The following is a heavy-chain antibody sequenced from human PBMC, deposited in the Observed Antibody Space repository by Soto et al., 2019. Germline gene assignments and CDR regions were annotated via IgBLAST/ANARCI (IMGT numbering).Heavy chain of an antibody. Sequence: SVKVSCKASGGTFSSYAISWVRQAPGQGLEWMGGIIPIFGTANYAQKLQGRVTMTEDTSTDTAYMELSSLRSEDTAVYYCATVVQQQLVFNFDYWGQGTLVTVSS. D-gene: IGHD6-13*01. J-gene: IGHJ4*02. CDR2: IIPIFGTA. CDR1: GGTFSSYA. V-gene: IGHV1-69*06. CDR3: ATVVQQQLVFNFDY.